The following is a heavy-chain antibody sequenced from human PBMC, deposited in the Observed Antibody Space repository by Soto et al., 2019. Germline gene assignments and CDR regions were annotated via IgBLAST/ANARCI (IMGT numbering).Heavy chain of an antibody. CDR3: ARGLHSLFDY. J-gene: IGHJ4*02. CDR2: IWYDGNNK. Sequence: GGSLNLSCAASGFTFSSYGMHWFRQAPGKGLGWVAVIWYDGNNKYYADSVKGRFTISRDNSNNTLYVQMTSLRAEDTAVYYCARGLHSLFDYWGQGTLVTVSS. D-gene: IGHD2-21*01. CDR1: GFTFSSYG. V-gene: IGHV3-33*01.